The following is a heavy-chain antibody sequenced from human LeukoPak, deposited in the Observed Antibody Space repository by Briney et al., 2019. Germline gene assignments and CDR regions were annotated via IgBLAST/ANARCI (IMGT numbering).Heavy chain of an antibody. CDR1: GGNFTTSA. CDR2: LTPIFGTP. Sequence: GASVRVSCKLSGGNFTTSAVTWVRQAPGQGLEWMGRLTPIFGTPAYAQRFQGRVTITADKSTTTAYMELSGLKSDDTAVYYCTRAVAAATFDYWGQGALVIVSP. V-gene: IGHV1-69*06. J-gene: IGHJ4*02. CDR3: TRAVAAATFDY. D-gene: IGHD1-26*01.